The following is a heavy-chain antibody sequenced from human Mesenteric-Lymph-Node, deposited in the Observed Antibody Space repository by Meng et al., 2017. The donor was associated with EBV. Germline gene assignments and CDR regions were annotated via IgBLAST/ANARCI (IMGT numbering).Heavy chain of an antibody. CDR2: IYYSGST. CDR1: GDSISGDY. V-gene: IGHV4-59*01. Sequence: QGQLQESGPGLVKPSETLSLTCTVAGDSISGDYWSWIRQPPGKGLECIGYIYYSGSTKYNPSLESRVTMSVDTSKNQFSLKLSSVTAADTAVYYCVRGAAIGPRYFDYWGQGTLVTVSS. CDR3: VRGAAIGPRYFDY. J-gene: IGHJ4*02. D-gene: IGHD2-2*02.